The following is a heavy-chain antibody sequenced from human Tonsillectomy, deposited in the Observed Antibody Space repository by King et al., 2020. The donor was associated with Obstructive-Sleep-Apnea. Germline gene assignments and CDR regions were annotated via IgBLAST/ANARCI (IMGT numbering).Heavy chain of an antibody. Sequence: QLQESGPGLVKPSETLSLTCTVSGGSISSYYWSWIRQPPGRGLEWIVYIFYSGSTNDNPSLKSRVTISVNTSKNQFSLKLSSVTAADTAVYYCARFGDDFWSGYYTPFDYWGQGTLVTVSS. D-gene: IGHD3-3*01. J-gene: IGHJ4*02. CDR3: ARFGDDFWSGYYTPFDY. CDR1: GGSISSYY. CDR2: IFYSGST. V-gene: IGHV4-59*01.